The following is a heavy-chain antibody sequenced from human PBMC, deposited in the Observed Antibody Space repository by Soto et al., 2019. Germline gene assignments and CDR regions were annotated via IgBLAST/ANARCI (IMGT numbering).Heavy chain of an antibody. CDR1: GFTFSSYS. D-gene: IGHD3-16*02. CDR3: ARDKAFLGELSSYHAFDI. J-gene: IGHJ3*02. CDR2: ISSSSSTI. Sequence: EVKLVESGGGLVQPGGSLRLSCAASGFTFSSYSMNWVRQAPGKGLEWVSYISSSSSTIYYADSVKGRFTISRDNAKNSLYLQMNSLRAEDTAVYYCARDKAFLGELSSYHAFDIWGQGTMVTVSS. V-gene: IGHV3-48*01.